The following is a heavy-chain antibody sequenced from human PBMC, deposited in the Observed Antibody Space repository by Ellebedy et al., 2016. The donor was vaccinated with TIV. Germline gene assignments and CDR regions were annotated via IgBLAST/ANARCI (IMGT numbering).Heavy chain of an antibody. CDR3: AREVPGAMSFDP. CDR2: ISAYNGNT. Sequence: AASVKVSCKASDDTLSSYGISWLRQAPGQGLEWMGWISAYNGNTNYAQKLQGRVTMTKDTSTSTAYMELRSLRSDDTAVSYCAREVPGAMSFDPWGQGTLVTVSS. V-gene: IGHV1-18*04. J-gene: IGHJ5*02. D-gene: IGHD2-2*01. CDR1: DDTLSSYG.